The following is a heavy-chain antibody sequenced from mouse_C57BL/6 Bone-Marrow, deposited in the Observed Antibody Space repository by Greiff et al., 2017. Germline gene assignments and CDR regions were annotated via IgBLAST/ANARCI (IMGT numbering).Heavy chain of an antibody. V-gene: IGHV1-42*01. CDR2: INPSTGGT. CDR1: GYSFTGYY. J-gene: IGHJ3*01. Sequence: EVKLVESGPELVKPGASVKISCKASGYSFTGYYMNWVKQSPETSLEWIGEINPSTGGTTYKQKFKAKATLTGDKSSSTAYMQLKSLTSEDSAVYYCARAMGLLWFAYWGQGTLVTVSA. D-gene: IGHD1-1*01. CDR3: ARAMGLLWFAY.